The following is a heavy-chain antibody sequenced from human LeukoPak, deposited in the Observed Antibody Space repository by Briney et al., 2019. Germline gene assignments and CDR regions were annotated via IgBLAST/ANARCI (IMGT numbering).Heavy chain of an antibody. Sequence: KPSETLSLTCTVSGGSISSYYWSWIRQPPGKGLEWIGYMYHSGSTKYNPSLKSRVTISVDTSKNQFSLKLSSVTAADTAVYYCTTNGSGSYFSNYYYYGMDVWGQGTTVTVSS. D-gene: IGHD3-10*01. V-gene: IGHV4-59*08. J-gene: IGHJ6*02. CDR3: TTNGSGSYFSNYYYYGMDV. CDR1: GGSISSYY. CDR2: MYHSGST.